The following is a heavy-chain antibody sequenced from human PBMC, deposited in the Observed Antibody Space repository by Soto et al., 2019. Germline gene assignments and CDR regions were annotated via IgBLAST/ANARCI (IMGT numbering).Heavy chain of an antibody. Sequence: EAQLVESGGGLVKPGGSLRLSCAASGFTFSSDTMNWVRQAPGKGLEWVSSISSSGTATHYVDSVKGRFTISRDNANNSLYLQMNSLRAEDTAVYYCVCGDRRGYWGQGTLVTVSS. D-gene: IGHD4-17*01. J-gene: IGHJ4*02. CDR1: GFTFSSDT. CDR3: VCGDRRGY. CDR2: ISSSGTAT. V-gene: IGHV3-21*01.